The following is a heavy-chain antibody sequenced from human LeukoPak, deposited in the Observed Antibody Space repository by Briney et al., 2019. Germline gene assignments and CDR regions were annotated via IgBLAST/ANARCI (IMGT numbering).Heavy chain of an antibody. CDR2: ISPYNGNT. D-gene: IGHD3-10*01. CDR1: GYTFTSYG. Sequence: ASVKVSCKASGYTFTSYGLSWVRQAPGQGLEWMGWISPYNGNTNYAQKYQGRVTMTTDTSMSTAYMELRSLRSDDTAVYYCARGLSMVRGVIFYYGMDVWGQGTTVTVSS. V-gene: IGHV1-18*01. CDR3: ARGLSMVRGVIFYYGMDV. J-gene: IGHJ6*02.